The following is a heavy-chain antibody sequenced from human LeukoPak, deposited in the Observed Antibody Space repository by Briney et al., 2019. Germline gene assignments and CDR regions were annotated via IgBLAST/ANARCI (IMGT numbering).Heavy chain of an antibody. J-gene: IGHJ4*02. V-gene: IGHV4-30-4*01. CDR3: ASETYSSSSYYFDY. CDR1: GGSISSGDYY. Sequence: SQTLSLTCTVSGGSISSGDYYWSWICQPPGKGLEWIGYIYYSGSTYYNPSLKSRVTISVDTSKNQFSLKLSSVTAADTAVYYCASETYSSSSYYFDYWGQGTLVTVSS. CDR2: IYYSGST. D-gene: IGHD6-6*01.